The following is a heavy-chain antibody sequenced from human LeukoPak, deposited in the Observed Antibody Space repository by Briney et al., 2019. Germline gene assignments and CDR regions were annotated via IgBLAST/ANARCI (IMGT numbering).Heavy chain of an antibody. J-gene: IGHJ3*02. CDR3: AMSPITMIVVVPSAFDI. V-gene: IGHV3-30*03. CDR2: ISYDASNK. Sequence: GGSLRLSCAASGFTFSRYGMHWVRQTPGKGLEWVAVISYDASNKYYADSVKGRFTISRDNSKNTLYLRMNSLRAEDTAVYYCAMSPITMIVVVPSAFDIWGQGTMVTVSS. D-gene: IGHD3-22*01. CDR1: GFTFSRYG.